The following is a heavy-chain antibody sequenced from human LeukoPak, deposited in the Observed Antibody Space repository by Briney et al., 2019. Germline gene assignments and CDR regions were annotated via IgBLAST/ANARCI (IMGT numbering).Heavy chain of an antibody. CDR2: AYYRSKWYN. V-gene: IGHV6-1*01. CDR3: ARDTTPNYLMSHFDY. Sequence: SQTLSLTCAISGDSVSINSAAWNWLRQSPSRGLECLGMAYYRSKWYNDYAVSVKSRIAINPDTSKNQFSLQLNSVTPEDTAVYYCARDTTPNYLMSHFDYWGQGTLVTVSS. D-gene: IGHD5-24*01. CDR1: GDSVSINSAA. J-gene: IGHJ4*02.